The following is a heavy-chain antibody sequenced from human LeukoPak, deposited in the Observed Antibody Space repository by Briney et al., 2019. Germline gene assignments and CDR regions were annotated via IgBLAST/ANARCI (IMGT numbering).Heavy chain of an antibody. CDR1: GFTFSSYG. J-gene: IGHJ4*02. D-gene: IGHD2-15*01. V-gene: IGHV3-30*18. Sequence: GGSLRLSCAASGFTFSSYGMHWVRQAPGKGLEWVAVISYDGSNKYYADSVTGRFTISRDNSKNTLYLQMNSLRAEDTAVYYCAKSGRYCSGGSCYQEASLDYWGQGTLVTVSS. CDR3: AKSGRYCSGGSCYQEASLDY. CDR2: ISYDGSNK.